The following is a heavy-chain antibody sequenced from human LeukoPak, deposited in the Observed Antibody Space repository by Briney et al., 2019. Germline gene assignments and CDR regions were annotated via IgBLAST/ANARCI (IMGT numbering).Heavy chain of an antibody. CDR3: ATAAPKFDSNWHYLEY. J-gene: IGHJ4*02. CDR2: IRFDGSNE. D-gene: IGHD6-13*01. V-gene: IGHV3-30*02. Sequence: GGSLRLSCVVSGFIFRSYGMHWVRQAPGKGLEWVAFIRFDGSNEDYPESVEGRFTISRDNRNNTLYLHMNSLRPEDTAVYYCATAAPKFDSNWHYLEYWGQGILVTVSS. CDR1: GFIFRSYG.